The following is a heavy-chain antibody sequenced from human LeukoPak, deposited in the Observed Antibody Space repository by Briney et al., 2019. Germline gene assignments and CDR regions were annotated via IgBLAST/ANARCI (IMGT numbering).Heavy chain of an antibody. CDR2: IRYDGRNK. CDR1: GFTFSSYG. V-gene: IGHV3-30*02. CDR3: AKSLPHLRAFDY. J-gene: IGHJ4*02. Sequence: GGSLRLSCAASGFTFSSYGMHWVRPAPGKGLEWVAFIRYDGRNKYYADSVKGRFTISRDNSKNTLYLQMNSLRAEDTAVYYCAKSLPHLRAFDYWGQGTLVTVSS.